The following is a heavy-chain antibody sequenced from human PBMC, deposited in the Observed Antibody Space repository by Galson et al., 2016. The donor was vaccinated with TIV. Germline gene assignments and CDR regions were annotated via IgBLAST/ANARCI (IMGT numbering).Heavy chain of an antibody. Sequence: SVKVSCKASGYTFTNYGISWVRQAPGQGLEWMGRIVPILGMTNYAEKFQGRVTITADGFTGTAYLELSGLKPGDTAVYYCARADSVDISSTEYWGQGTLVTVSS. CDR2: IVPILGMT. D-gene: IGHD3-9*01. V-gene: IGHV1-69*04. J-gene: IGHJ4*02. CDR1: GYTFTNYG. CDR3: ARADSVDISSTEY.